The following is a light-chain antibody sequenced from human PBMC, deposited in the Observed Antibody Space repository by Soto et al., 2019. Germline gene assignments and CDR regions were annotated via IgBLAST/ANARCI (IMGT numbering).Light chain of an antibody. V-gene: IGKV3-20*01. J-gene: IGKJ4*01. CDR3: QQYGSSPT. CDR1: QSVSSNS. CDR2: GAS. Sequence: EIVLTQSPGTLSLSPGERATLSCRASQSVSSNSLAWYQQKSGQAPRLLIYGASSRATGIPDRVSGSGSGTDFTLTISRLEPEDFAVYYCQQYGSSPTFGGGTKVEIK.